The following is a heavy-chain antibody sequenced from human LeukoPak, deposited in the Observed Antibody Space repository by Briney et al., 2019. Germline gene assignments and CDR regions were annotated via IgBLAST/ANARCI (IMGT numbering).Heavy chain of an antibody. CDR3: ARTTYYYDSSGYWPHDY. CDR1: GYTFTSYG. D-gene: IGHD3-22*01. J-gene: IGHJ4*02. Sequence: ASVKVSCKASGYTFTSYGISWVRQAPGQGLEWMGWISAYNGNTNYAQKLQGRVTMTTDTSTSTAYMELRSLRSDGTAVYYCARTTYYYDSSGYWPHDYWGQGTLVTVSS. CDR2: ISAYNGNT. V-gene: IGHV1-18*01.